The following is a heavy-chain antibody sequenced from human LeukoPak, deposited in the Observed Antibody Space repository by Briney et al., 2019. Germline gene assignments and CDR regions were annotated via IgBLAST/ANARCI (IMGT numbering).Heavy chain of an antibody. J-gene: IGHJ6*02. CDR3: ARVDDILTGSTPVTIGMDV. Sequence: GASVKVSCKASGYTFTSYGISWVRQAPGQGLEWMGWISAYNGNTNYAQKLQGRVTMTRNTSISTAYMELSSLRSEDTAVYYCARVDDILTGSTPVTIGMDVWGQGTTVTVSS. CDR1: GYTFTSYG. CDR2: ISAYNGNT. D-gene: IGHD3-9*01. V-gene: IGHV1-18*01.